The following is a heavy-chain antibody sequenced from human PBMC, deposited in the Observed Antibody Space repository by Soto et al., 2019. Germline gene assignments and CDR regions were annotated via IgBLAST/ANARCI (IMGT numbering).Heavy chain of an antibody. V-gene: IGHV4-61*01. Sequence: SETLSLTCTVSGGSVSSGSYYWSWIRQPPGKGLEWIGYIYYSGSTNYNPSLKSRVTISVDTSKNQFSLKLSSVTAADTAVYYCARVGDTATTNWFDPWGQGALVTVSS. D-gene: IGHD5-18*01. CDR3: ARVGDTATTNWFDP. J-gene: IGHJ5*02. CDR1: GGSVSSGSYY. CDR2: IYYSGST.